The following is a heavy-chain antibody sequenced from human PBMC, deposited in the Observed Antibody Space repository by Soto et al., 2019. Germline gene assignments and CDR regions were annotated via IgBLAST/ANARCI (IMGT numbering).Heavy chain of an antibody. CDR3: ARDGVVVVAATQAGAFDI. J-gene: IGHJ3*02. V-gene: IGHV1-46*03. D-gene: IGHD2-15*01. CDR1: GYTFTSYY. CDR2: INPSGGST. Sequence: QVQLVQSGAEVKKPGASVKVSCKASGYTFTSYYMHWVRQAPGQGLEWMGIINPSGGSTSYAQKCQGRVTMTRDTSTSRVYMELSSLRSEETAVYYCARDGVVVVAATQAGAFDIWGQGTMVTVSS.